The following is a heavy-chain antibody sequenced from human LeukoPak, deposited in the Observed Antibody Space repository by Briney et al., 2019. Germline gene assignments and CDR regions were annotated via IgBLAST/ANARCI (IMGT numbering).Heavy chain of an antibody. CDR2: ISSSSSTI. D-gene: IGHD4-17*01. V-gene: IGHV3-48*04. CDR3: AKDGAHDYGDYPPFDY. CDR1: GFTFSSYS. J-gene: IGHJ4*02. Sequence: GGSLRLSCAASGFTFSSYSMNWVRQAPGKGLEWVSYISSSSSTIYYADSVKGRFTISRDNAKNSLYLQMNSLRAEDTAVYYCAKDGAHDYGDYPPFDYWGQGTLVTVSS.